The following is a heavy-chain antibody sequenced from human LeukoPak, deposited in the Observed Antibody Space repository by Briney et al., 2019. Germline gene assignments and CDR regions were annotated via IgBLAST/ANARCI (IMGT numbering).Heavy chain of an antibody. V-gene: IGHV4-30-2*01. CDR2: IYHSGST. J-gene: IGHJ4*02. CDR3: ACSSGYYRGGPFDY. D-gene: IGHD3-22*01. CDR1: GGSISSGGYS. Sequence: PSETLSLTCAVSGGSISSGGYSWSWIRQPPGKGLEWIGYIYHSGSTYYNPSLQSRITISVDRSKNHFSLRLSSVTAADTAVYYCACSSGYYRGGPFDYWGQGTLVTVSS.